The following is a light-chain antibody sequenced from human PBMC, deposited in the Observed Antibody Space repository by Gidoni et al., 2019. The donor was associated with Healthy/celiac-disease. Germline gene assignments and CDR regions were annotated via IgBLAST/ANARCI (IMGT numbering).Light chain of an antibody. CDR1: QSVLYSSNNKND. Sequence: TINCKSSQSVLYSSNNKNDLAWYQQKPGQPPKLLIYWASTRESGVPDRFSGSGSGTDFTLTISSLQAEDVAVYYCQQYYSTPYTFGQGTKLEIK. V-gene: IGKV4-1*01. J-gene: IGKJ2*01. CDR2: WAS. CDR3: QQYYSTPYT.